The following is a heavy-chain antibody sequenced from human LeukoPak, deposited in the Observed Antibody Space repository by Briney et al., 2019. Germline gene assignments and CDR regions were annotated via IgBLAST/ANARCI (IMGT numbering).Heavy chain of an antibody. CDR1: GFTFSSCW. Sequence: GGSLRLSCAASGFTFSSCWMNWVRQAPGKGLEWVANINQDGSEKYYVDSVMGRFTVSRDNDKNSLYLQVNSLRAEDRAVYYCARVASYAFDIWGQGTMVTVSS. CDR2: INQDGSEK. D-gene: IGHD6-6*01. J-gene: IGHJ3*02. V-gene: IGHV3-7*01. CDR3: ARVASYAFDI.